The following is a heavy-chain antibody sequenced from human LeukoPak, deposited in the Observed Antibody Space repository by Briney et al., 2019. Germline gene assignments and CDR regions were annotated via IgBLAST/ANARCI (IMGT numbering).Heavy chain of an antibody. D-gene: IGHD6-13*01. CDR2: INPSGGST. CDR3: ARDGAAVSSSWYPGGTNWFDP. J-gene: IGHJ5*02. V-gene: IGHV1-46*01. CDR1: GYTFTSYG. Sequence: ASVKVSCKTSGYTFTSYGISWVRQAPGQGLEWMGIINPSGGSTGYAQKFQGRVTMTRDTSTSTVYMELSSLRSEDTAVYYCARDGAAVSSSWYPGGTNWFDPWGQGSLVTVSS.